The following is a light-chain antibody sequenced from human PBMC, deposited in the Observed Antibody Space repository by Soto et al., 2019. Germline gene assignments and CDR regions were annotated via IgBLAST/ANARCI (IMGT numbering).Light chain of an antibody. V-gene: IGLV2-8*01. CDR3: KSYAGSNTYV. CDR2: EVV. Sequence: QSVLTQPPSASGSPGQSVTISCTGTKNDIGVYDFVSWYQHHPGKAPRLIIYEVVQRPSGVPDRFSGSKSSNTASLTVSGLQAADEADYFCKSYAGSNTYVFGSGTNGTVL. CDR1: KNDIGVYDF. J-gene: IGLJ1*01.